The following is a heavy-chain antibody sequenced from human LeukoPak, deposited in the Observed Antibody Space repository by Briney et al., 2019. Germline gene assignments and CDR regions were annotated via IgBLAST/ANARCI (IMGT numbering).Heavy chain of an antibody. Sequence: PGRSLRLSCAASGFTFDDYAMHWVRQAPGKGLEWVSGISWNSGSIGYADSVKGRFTISRDNAKNSLYLQMNSLRAEDTALYYCAKGTPYYDILTGWDWFDPWGQGTLVTVSS. CDR3: AKGTPYYDILTGWDWFDP. J-gene: IGHJ5*02. V-gene: IGHV3-9*01. D-gene: IGHD3-9*01. CDR2: ISWNSGSI. CDR1: GFTFDDYA.